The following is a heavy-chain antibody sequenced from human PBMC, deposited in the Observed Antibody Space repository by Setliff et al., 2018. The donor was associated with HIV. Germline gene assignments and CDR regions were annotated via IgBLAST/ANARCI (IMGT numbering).Heavy chain of an antibody. CDR3: ARDSFVGEFTYYFYGMDV. Sequence: ASVKVSCKASGYTFTSYAIHWVRQAPGQRLEWMGWINAGNGNTKYSQKFQGRVTITRDTSASTAYMELSSLRSEDTAVYYCARDSFVGEFTYYFYGMDVSGQGTTVTVSS. V-gene: IGHV1-3*01. J-gene: IGHJ6*02. D-gene: IGHD3-16*01. CDR2: INAGNGNT. CDR1: GYTFTSYA.